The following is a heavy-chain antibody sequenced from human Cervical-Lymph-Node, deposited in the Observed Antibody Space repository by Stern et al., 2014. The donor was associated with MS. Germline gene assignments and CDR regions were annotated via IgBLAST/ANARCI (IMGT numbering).Heavy chain of an antibody. CDR2: IYWDNAN. D-gene: IGHD1-26*01. CDR3: AHTIVGATAPNWFDP. CDR1: GFSLSTSGVG. V-gene: IGHV2-5*02. J-gene: IGHJ5*02. Sequence: QITLKESGPTLVKPTQTLTLTCTFSGFSLSTSGVGVGWIRQPPGKALEWLTLIYWDNANPYRPSPKSRLTTTKATSNNQVVLTMTNMDPVDTATYYCAHTIVGATAPNWFDPWGQGTLVTVSS.